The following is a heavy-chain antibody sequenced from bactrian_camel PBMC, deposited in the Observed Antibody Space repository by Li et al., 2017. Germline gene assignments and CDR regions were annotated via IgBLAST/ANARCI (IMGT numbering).Heavy chain of an antibody. CDR3: VSRDCEH. CDR1: VNGDNRYS. J-gene: IGHJ4*01. Sequence: HVQLVESGGGSVQPGGSLTLSCACSVNGDNRYSMGWFLQAPGKEREGIGSIDSDGITTYADSLKARFTISRDNDKNKVYMQMKSLKPEDTAAYYCVSRDCEHWGQGKQVKVS. V-gene: IGHV3S53*01. CDR2: IDSDGIT.